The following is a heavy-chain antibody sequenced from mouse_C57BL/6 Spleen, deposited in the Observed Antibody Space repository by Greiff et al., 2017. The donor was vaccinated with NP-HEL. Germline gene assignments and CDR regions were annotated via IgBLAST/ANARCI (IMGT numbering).Heavy chain of an antibody. CDR2: IYPRDGST. Sequence: VQLQQSDAELVKPGASVKISCKVSGYTFTDHTIHWMKQRPEQGLEWIGYIYPRDGSTKYNEKFKGKATLTADKSSSTAYMQLNSLTSEDSAVYFWARVYYGSSYDFDYWGQGTTLTVSS. CDR3: ARVYYGSSYDFDY. J-gene: IGHJ2*01. CDR1: GYTFTDHT. D-gene: IGHD1-1*01. V-gene: IGHV1-78*01.